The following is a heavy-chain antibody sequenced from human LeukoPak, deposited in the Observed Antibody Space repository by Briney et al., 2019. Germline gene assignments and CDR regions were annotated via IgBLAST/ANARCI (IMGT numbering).Heavy chain of an antibody. D-gene: IGHD2-2*02. CDR3: ASRNIPIFDY. J-gene: IGHJ4*02. V-gene: IGHV4-39*07. CDR2: IYHSGST. Sequence: SSETLSLTCTVSGGSISSGGYYWSWVRQPPGKGLEWIGEIYHSGSTNYNPSLKSRVTISVDKSKNQFSLKLSSVTAADTAVYYCASRNIPIFDYWGQGTLVTVSS. CDR1: GGSISSGGYY.